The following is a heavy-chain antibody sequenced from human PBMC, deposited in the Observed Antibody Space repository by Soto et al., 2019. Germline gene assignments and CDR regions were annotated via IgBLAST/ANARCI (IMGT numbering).Heavy chain of an antibody. CDR1: GYTFTSYA. CDR2: INAGNGNT. CDR3: AKSATVPAAIAY. Sequence: QVQLVQSGAEVKKPGASVKVSCKASGYTFTSYAMHWVRQAPGQRLEWMGWINAGNGNTKYSQKFQGRVTITRDTSASTVYMELSSLRSEDTAVYYCAKSATVPAAIAYWGQGTLVTVSS. V-gene: IGHV1-3*01. D-gene: IGHD2-2*02. J-gene: IGHJ4*02.